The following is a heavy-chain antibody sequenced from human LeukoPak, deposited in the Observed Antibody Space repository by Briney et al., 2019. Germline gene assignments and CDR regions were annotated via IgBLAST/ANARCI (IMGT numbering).Heavy chain of an antibody. Sequence: SETLSLTCAVYGGSFSGYYRSWIRQPPGKGLEWIGEINHSGSTNYNPSLKSRVTISVDTSKNQFSLKLSSVTAADTAVYYCARVTDIVVVPAATHFDYWGQGTLVTVSS. CDR2: INHSGST. J-gene: IGHJ4*02. CDR1: GGSFSGYY. D-gene: IGHD2-2*01. V-gene: IGHV4-34*01. CDR3: ARVTDIVVVPAATHFDY.